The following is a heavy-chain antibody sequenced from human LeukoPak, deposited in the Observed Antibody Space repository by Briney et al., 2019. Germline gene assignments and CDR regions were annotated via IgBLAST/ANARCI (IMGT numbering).Heavy chain of an antibody. Sequence: GESLKISCKGSEYSSTSYWIAWVRQMPGKGLEWMGIIYLSDSDARYSPSFQGQVTMSADKSISTAYLQWSNLKASDTAIYYCARSGGSGWDEGFDYWGQGTLVTVSS. CDR3: ARSGGSGWDEGFDY. V-gene: IGHV5-51*01. J-gene: IGHJ4*02. CDR1: EYSSTSYW. CDR2: IYLSDSDA. D-gene: IGHD6-19*01.